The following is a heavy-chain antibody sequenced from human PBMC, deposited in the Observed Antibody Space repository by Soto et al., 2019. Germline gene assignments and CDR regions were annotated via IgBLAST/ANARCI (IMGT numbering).Heavy chain of an antibody. CDR2: ISSSGSTI. CDR3: AREGIVVVPAAIKYYYGMDV. D-gene: IGHD2-2*02. V-gene: IGHV3-11*01. CDR1: GFTFSDYY. J-gene: IGHJ6*02. Sequence: TGGSLRLSCAASGFTFSDYYMSWIRQAPGKGLEWVSYISSSGSTIYYADSVKGRFTISRDNAKNSLYLQMNSLRAEDTAVYYCAREGIVVVPAAIKYYYGMDVWGQGTTVTVSS.